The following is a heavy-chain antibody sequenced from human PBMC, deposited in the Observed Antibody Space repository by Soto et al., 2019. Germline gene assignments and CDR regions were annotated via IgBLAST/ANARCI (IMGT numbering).Heavy chain of an antibody. Sequence: GASVKVSCKASGYTFTSYYMHWVRQAPGQGLEWMGIINPSGGSTSYAQKFQGRVTMTRDTSTSTVYMELSSLRSEDTAVYYCARXSPNVVGATAEDDYFDYWGQGTLVTVSS. J-gene: IGHJ4*02. CDR3: ARXSPNVVGATAEDDYFDY. CDR2: INPSGGST. V-gene: IGHV1-46*01. D-gene: IGHD1-26*01. CDR1: GYTFTSYY.